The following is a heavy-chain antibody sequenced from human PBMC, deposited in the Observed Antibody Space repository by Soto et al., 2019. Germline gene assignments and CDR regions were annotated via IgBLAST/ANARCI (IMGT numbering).Heavy chain of an antibody. J-gene: IGHJ3*02. Sequence: GGSLRLSCTASGFIVSNTYVNWVRQAPGKGLEWVSVISNRGDTHYADSVRGRFSLSRDISDNTLHLQMNNLRVEDTAVYYCAREPRYXRGGSCSITGDAYDIWGQGTMVTVSS. CDR1: GFIVSNTY. CDR3: AREPRYXRGGSCSITGDAYDI. V-gene: IGHV3-66*01. D-gene: IGHD2-15*01. CDR2: ISNRGDT.